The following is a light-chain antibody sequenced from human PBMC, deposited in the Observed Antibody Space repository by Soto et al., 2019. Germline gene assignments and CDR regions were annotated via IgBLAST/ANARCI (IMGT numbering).Light chain of an antibody. CDR3: QQYGSSPFP. Sequence: EIVMTQSPATLSVSPGERATLSCRSSQSVSSSYLAWYQQKPGQRPRLLIHGPSRRATGIPDRFSASGAGTDFTLTISRLEPEDFAVYYCQQYGSSPFPFGQGTKVDI. J-gene: IGKJ1*01. V-gene: IGKV3-20*01. CDR1: QSVSSSY. CDR2: GPS.